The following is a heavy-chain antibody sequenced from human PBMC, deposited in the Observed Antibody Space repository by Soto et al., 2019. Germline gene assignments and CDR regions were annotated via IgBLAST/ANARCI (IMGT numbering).Heavy chain of an antibody. CDR3: ARRLEQIAPNSGFDY. CDR1: GGSISSYY. Sequence: QVQLQESGPGLVKPSETLSLTCTVSGGSISSYYWSWIRQPPGKGLEWIGYIYYIGSTNYNPSLKSRVTISVDTSKNQFSLKVSSVTAADTAVYYCARRLEQIAPNSGFDYWGQGTLVTVSS. J-gene: IGHJ4*02. D-gene: IGHD6-6*01. V-gene: IGHV4-59*01. CDR2: IYYIGST.